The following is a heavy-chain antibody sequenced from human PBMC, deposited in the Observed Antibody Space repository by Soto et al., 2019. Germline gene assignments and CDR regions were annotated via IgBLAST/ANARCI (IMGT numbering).Heavy chain of an antibody. CDR2: IYYSGST. J-gene: IGHJ4*02. CDR3: ARDQRGSSSLDY. V-gene: IGHV4-31*03. CDR1: GGSISSGGYY. Sequence: PSETLSLTCTVSGGSISSGGYYWSWIRQHPGKGLEWIGYIYYSGSTYYNPSLKSRVTISVDTSKNQFSLKLSSVTAADTAVYYCARDQRGSSSLDYWGQGTLVTVSS. D-gene: IGHD6-13*01.